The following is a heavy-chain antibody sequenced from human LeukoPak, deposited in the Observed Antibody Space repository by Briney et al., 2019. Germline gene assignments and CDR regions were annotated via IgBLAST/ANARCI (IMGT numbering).Heavy chain of an antibody. CDR2: LSGSGDQT. CDR1: GFTFSTYG. CDR3: ATQPESYGDSASYFHH. Sequence: GGSLRLSCAASGFTFSTYGMSWVRQAPGKGLEWVSALSGSGDQTYYADSVKGRFTFSRDNSNNILHLQMHSLRADDTAVYYCATQPESYGDSASYFHHWGQGTLVTVSS. D-gene: IGHD3-10*01. V-gene: IGHV3-23*01. J-gene: IGHJ1*01.